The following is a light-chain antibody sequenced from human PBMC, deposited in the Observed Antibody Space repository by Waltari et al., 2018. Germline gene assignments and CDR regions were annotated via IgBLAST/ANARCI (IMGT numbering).Light chain of an antibody. CDR1: QSLVDSDGTTY. Sequence: DVVMTQSPLSLPATLGQPASISCRSSQSLVDSDGTTYLNCFQLRPGQSPRLLIYNVSNRDSGVPDRFSGSGSGTDFTLKISRVEAEDVGAYYCMHSVEWPRTVGQGTKVEVK. CDR3: MHSVEWPRT. V-gene: IGKV2-30*01. CDR2: NVS. J-gene: IGKJ1*01.